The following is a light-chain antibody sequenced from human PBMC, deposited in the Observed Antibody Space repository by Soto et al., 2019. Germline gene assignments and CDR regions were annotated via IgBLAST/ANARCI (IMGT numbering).Light chain of an antibody. CDR1: KLGDKY. CDR3: QAWDSSLAV. J-gene: IGLJ7*01. V-gene: IGLV3-1*01. Sequence: SYELTQPPSVSVSPGQTASITCSGDKLGDKYVCWYQQKPGQSPVLVVYQDNMRPSGIPERFSGSNSGNTATLTISGTQAMDEADYYCQAWDSSLAVFGGGTQLTVL. CDR2: QDN.